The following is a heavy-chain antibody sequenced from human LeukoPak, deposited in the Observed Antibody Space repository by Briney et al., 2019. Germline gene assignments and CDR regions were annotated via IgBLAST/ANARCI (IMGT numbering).Heavy chain of an antibody. J-gene: IGHJ6*03. CDR1: GGSISSYY. D-gene: IGHD2-15*01. V-gene: IGHV4-4*07. CDR3: AREWADGCSGGSCYSLGYYYYYMDV. CDR2: IYTSGST. Sequence: NPSETLSLTCTVSGGSISSYYWSWIQQPAGKGLEWIGRIYTSGSTNYNPSLKSRVTMSVDTSKNQFSLKLSSVTAADTAVYYCAREWADGCSGGSCYSLGYYYYYMDVWGKGTTVTVSS.